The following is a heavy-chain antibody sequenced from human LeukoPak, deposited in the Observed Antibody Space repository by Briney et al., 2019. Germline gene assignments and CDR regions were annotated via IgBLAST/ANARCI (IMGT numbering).Heavy chain of an antibody. Sequence: KPSETLSLTCAVYGGSFRGYYWSWIRQPPGKGLEWLGEMNHCGSTNYNPSLKSRVTISVDTSKNQFSLKLSSVTAADTAVYYCARAPRRASTTLLPWGQGTLVTVSS. CDR3: ARAPRRASTTLLP. J-gene: IGHJ5*02. D-gene: IGHD1-26*01. CDR2: MNHCGST. V-gene: IGHV4-34*01. CDR1: GGSFRGYY.